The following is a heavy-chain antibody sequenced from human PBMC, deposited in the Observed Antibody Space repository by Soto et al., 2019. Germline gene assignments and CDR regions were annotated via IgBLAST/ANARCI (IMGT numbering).Heavy chain of an antibody. Sequence: QLHLQESGPGLVKPSETLSLTCTVSGGSISRSPYYWDWIRQPPGKGLEWIGRIYESGSTNYNPSLTGRVVISVDTSKNQFSLKLTSVTATDTAVYYCARHGGFCTSSRCHENFQHWGQGTLVTVSS. V-gene: IGHV4-39*01. D-gene: IGHD2-2*01. J-gene: IGHJ1*01. CDR1: GGSISRSPYY. CDR2: IYESGST. CDR3: ARHGGFCTSSRCHENFQH.